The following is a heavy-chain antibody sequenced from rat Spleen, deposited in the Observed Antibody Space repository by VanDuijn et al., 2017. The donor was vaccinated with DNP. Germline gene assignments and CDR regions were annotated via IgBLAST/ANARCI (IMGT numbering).Heavy chain of an antibody. CDR3: TRDQGYDYYFDY. CDR1: GLTFKNYW. Sequence: EVQLVESGGGPVQPGRSLKLSCVASGLTFKNYWMTWIRQAPGKGLEWVASITNTGGSTYYPDSVKGRFTISRDNAKSTLYLQMNSLRSEDTATYYCTRDQGYDYYFDYWGQGVMVTVSS. V-gene: IGHV5-31*01. D-gene: IGHD1-7*01. J-gene: IGHJ2*01. CDR2: ITNTGGST.